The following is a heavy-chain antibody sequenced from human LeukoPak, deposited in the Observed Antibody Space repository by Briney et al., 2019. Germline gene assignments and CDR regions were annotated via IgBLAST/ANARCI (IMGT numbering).Heavy chain of an antibody. CDR3: ARLDCSGGSCYSGTDY. V-gene: IGHV1-46*01. CDR1: GYTFTGYY. Sequence: ASVKVSCKASGYTFTGYYMHWVRQAPGQGLEWMGIINPSGGSTSYAQRFQGRVTMTRDTSTSTVYMELSSLRSEDTAVYYCARLDCSGGSCYSGTDYWGQGTLVTVSS. D-gene: IGHD2-15*01. J-gene: IGHJ4*02. CDR2: INPSGGST.